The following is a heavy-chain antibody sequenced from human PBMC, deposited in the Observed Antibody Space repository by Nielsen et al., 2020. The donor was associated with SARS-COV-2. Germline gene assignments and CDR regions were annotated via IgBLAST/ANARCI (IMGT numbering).Heavy chain of an antibody. V-gene: IGHV4-39*07. Sequence: SETLSLTCTVSGGSISSSSYYWGWIRQPPGKGLEWIGSIYYSGSTYYNPSLKSRVTISVDTSKNQFSLKLSSVTAADTAVYYCAAPTDPAVGAFDIWGQGTMVTVSS. CDR3: AAPTDPAVGAFDI. CDR1: GGSISSSSYY. D-gene: IGHD1-26*01. J-gene: IGHJ3*02. CDR2: IYYSGST.